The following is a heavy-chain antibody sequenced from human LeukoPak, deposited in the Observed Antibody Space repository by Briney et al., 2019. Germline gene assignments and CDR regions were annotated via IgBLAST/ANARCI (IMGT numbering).Heavy chain of an antibody. V-gene: IGHV4-59*01. Sequence: LSLTCTVSGGSISSYYWSWIRQPPGKGLEWIGYIYYSGSTNYNPSLKSRVTISVDTSKNQFSLKLSSVTAADTAVYYCAKTTIAAAGLGPRFDPWGQGTLVTVSS. CDR2: IYYSGST. CDR1: GGSISSYY. J-gene: IGHJ5*02. D-gene: IGHD6-13*01. CDR3: AKTTIAAAGLGPRFDP.